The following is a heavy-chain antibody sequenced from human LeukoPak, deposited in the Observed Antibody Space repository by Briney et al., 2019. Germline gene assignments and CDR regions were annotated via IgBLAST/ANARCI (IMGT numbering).Heavy chain of an antibody. CDR3: AKDRGWYYHDY. Sequence: GGSLRLSCAVSGFTFSIYDMNWVRQAPGKGLEWVSSISHSSGYIYYADSVKGRFTISRDNSKNTLYLQMNSLRAEDTAVYYCAKDRGWYYHDYWGQGTLVTVSS. CDR2: ISHSSGYI. J-gene: IGHJ4*02. D-gene: IGHD6-19*01. CDR1: GFTFSIYD. V-gene: IGHV3-21*01.